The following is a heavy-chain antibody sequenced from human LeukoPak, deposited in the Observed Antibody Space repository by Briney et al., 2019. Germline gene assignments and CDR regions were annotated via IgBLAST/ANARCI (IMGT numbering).Heavy chain of an antibody. CDR1: GFTFSDYY. V-gene: IGHV3-11*06. J-gene: IGHJ4*02. D-gene: IGHD3-9*01. CDR3: ARDFGYFDHFDY. Sequence: GGSLRLSCAASGFTFSDYYMSWIRQAPGKGLEWVSYISSSSSYTNYADSVKGRFTISRDNAKNSLYLQMNSLRAEDTAVYYCARDFGYFDHFDYWGQGTLVTVSS. CDR2: ISSSSSYT.